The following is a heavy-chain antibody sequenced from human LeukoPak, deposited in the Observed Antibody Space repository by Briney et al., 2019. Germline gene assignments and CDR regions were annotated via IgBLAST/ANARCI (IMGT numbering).Heavy chain of an antibody. CDR3: ARDYGDYGVFVFDY. CDR1: GFTFSSYA. V-gene: IGHV3-30-3*01. D-gene: IGHD4-17*01. CDR2: ISYDGSNK. J-gene: IGHJ4*02. Sequence: PGGSLRLSCAASGFTFSSYAMHWVRQAPGKGLEWVAVISYDGSNKYYADSVKGRFTISRDNSKNTLYLQMNSLRAEDTAVYYCARDYGDYGVFVFDYWGQGTLVTVSS.